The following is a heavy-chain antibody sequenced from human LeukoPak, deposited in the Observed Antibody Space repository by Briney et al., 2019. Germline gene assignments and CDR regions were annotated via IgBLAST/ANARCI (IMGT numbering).Heavy chain of an antibody. CDR3: ARDRQLPPGDWFDP. V-gene: IGHV4-4*07. J-gene: IGHJ5*02. CDR2: IYTSGST. CDR1: GGSISSYY. D-gene: IGHD2-2*01. Sequence: ASETLSLTCTVSGGSISSYYWSWIRQPAGKGLEWIGRIYTSGSTNYNPSLKSRVTMSVDTSKNQFSLKLSSVTAADTAGHYFARDRQLPPGDWFDPWGRGTLVTVSS.